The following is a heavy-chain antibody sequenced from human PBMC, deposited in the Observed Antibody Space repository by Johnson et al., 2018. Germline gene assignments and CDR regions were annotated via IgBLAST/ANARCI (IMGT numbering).Heavy chain of an antibody. CDR1: GFSFSTYT. CDR2: ISSMSRYI. D-gene: IGHD3-10*01. J-gene: IGHJ6*03. Sequence: VQLVQSGGGLVKPGGSLRLACAASGFSFSTYTLNWVRQAPGKGLEWLSSISSMSRYINYADSVRGRFTISRDNAKESLFLQMNTLTVEDTAVDFCASDLAPPGFGEEGYDSSMDVGGKGTAVTVSS. V-gene: IGHV3-21*01. CDR3: ASDLAPPGFGEEGYDSSMDV.